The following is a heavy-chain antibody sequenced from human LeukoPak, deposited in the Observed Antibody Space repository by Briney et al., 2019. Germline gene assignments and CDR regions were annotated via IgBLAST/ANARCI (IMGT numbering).Heavy chain of an antibody. J-gene: IGHJ4*02. V-gene: IGHV3-11*04. Sequence: PGGSLRLSCAASGFIFSDYYMSWIRQAPGKGLEWVSYISIGGDTIFYADSVKGRFTISRDNAKNSLYLQMNSLRAEDTAVYYCASGGASSGYYATVWDYWGQGTLVTVSS. CDR1: GFIFSDYY. D-gene: IGHD3-22*01. CDR2: ISIGGDTI. CDR3: ASGGASSGYYATVWDY.